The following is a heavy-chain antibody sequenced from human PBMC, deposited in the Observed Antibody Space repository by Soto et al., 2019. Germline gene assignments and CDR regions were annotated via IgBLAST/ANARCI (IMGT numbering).Heavy chain of an antibody. CDR1: GGSISSDNYY. V-gene: IGHV4-30-4*01. Sequence: SETLSLTCTVSGGSISSDNYYWSWIRQPPGKGLEWIGYIYHSGSTDYTPSLKSRVTISVDTSKNQFSLKLSSVTAADTAVYYCAKSRKLIGTFDIWGQGTMVTVSS. D-gene: IGHD3-16*01. CDR3: AKSRKLIGTFDI. CDR2: IYHSGST. J-gene: IGHJ3*02.